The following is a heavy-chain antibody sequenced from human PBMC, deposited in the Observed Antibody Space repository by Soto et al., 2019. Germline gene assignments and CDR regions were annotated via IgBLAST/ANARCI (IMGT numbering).Heavy chain of an antibody. CDR2: IYYSGST. Sequence: SGTLSLTCTVSGGSISSSSYYWGWIRQPPGKGLEWIGSIYYSGSTYYNPSLKSRVTISVDTSKNQFSLKLSSVTAADTAVYYCARPARGGDSGYDYDAFDIWGQGTMVTVSS. V-gene: IGHV4-39*01. CDR3: ARPARGGDSGYDYDAFDI. D-gene: IGHD5-12*01. CDR1: GGSISSSSYY. J-gene: IGHJ3*02.